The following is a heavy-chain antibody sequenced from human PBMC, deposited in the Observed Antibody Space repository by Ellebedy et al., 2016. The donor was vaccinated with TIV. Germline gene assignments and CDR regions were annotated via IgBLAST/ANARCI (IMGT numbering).Heavy chain of an antibody. CDR1: GFTFSSYD. V-gene: IGHV3-13*01. CDR3: ARVRFGDTAVDY. Sequence: GGSLRLSCAAPGFTFSSYDMHWVRQGTGKGREWVSAFGTAGDTYYPGSVKGRFTISRENAKNSLYLQITTLRAEDTAVYYFARVRFGDTAVDYWGQGTLVTVSS. J-gene: IGHJ4*03. CDR2: FGTAGDT. D-gene: IGHD2-21*01.